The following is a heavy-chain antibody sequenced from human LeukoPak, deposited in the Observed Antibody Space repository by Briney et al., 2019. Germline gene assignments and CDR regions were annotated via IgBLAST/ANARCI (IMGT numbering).Heavy chain of an antibody. J-gene: IGHJ3*02. CDR3: ARISGGYSYGDDAFDI. V-gene: IGHV6-1*01. CDR2: TYYRSKWYN. D-gene: IGHD5-18*01. Sequence: SQTLSLTCAISGDSVSSNSAAWNWNRQSPSRGLEWLGRTYYRSKWYNDYAVSVKSRITINPDTSKNQFSLQLNSVTPEDTAVYYCARISGGYSYGDDAFDIWGQGTMVTVSS. CDR1: GDSVSSNSAA.